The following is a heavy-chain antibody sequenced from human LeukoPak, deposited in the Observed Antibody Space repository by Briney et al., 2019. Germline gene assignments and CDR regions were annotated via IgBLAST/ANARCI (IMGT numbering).Heavy chain of an antibody. Sequence: ASVKVSCKASGYTFANYGITWVRQAPGQGLEWMGWISPYDGNTVFAQKFQARVTLTIDTPTSTAYMELSRLRSDDTAVYYCARAVAAPKETSFDYWGQGTLVTVSS. D-gene: IGHD6-19*01. CDR2: ISPYDGNT. CDR1: GYTFANYG. CDR3: ARAVAAPKETSFDY. J-gene: IGHJ4*02. V-gene: IGHV1-18*01.